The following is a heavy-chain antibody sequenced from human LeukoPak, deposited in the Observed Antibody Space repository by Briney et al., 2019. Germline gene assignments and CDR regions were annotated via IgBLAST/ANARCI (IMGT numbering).Heavy chain of an antibody. CDR2: IYYSGST. D-gene: IGHD1-26*01. V-gene: IGHV4-39*07. CDR3: ARIFHKWELQTLDY. CDR1: GGSISSSSYY. J-gene: IGHJ4*02. Sequence: SETLSLTCTVSGGSISSSSYYWGWIRQPPGKGLEWIGSIYYSGSTYYNPSLKSRVTISVDTSKNQFSLKLSPVTAADTAVYYCARIFHKWELQTLDYWGQGTLVTVSS.